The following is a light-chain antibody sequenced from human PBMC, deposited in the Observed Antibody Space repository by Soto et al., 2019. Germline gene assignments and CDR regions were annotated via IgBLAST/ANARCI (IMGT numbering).Light chain of an antibody. V-gene: IGKV3-20*01. CDR1: QSVSSSY. Sequence: EIVLTQSPGTLSLSPGEGATLSCRASQSVSSSYLAWYQQKPGQPPRLVIYGASSRATGIPDRFSGSGSGTDFTLIISRLEPEDFAVYYCQQYGRSYTFGGGTKVEIK. CDR2: GAS. CDR3: QQYGRSYT. J-gene: IGKJ4*01.